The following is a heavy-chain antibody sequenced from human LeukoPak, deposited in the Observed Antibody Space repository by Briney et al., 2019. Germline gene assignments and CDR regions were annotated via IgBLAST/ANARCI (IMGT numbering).Heavy chain of an antibody. D-gene: IGHD3-22*01. CDR2: IYISGST. J-gene: IGHJ5*02. CDR1: DGSFSSYY. CDR3: ARDLYIYDSSGYYEKPLYNWFDP. V-gene: IGHV4-4*07. Sequence: SETLSLTCAVYDGSFSSYYWSWIRQPAGKGLEWIGRIYISGSTNHNPSLKSRVTMSVDTSKNQFSLKLSSVTAADTAVYYCARDLYIYDSSGYYEKPLYNWFDPWGQGTLVTVSS.